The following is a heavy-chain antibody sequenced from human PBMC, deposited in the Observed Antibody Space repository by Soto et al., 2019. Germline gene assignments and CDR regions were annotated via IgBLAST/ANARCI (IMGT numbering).Heavy chain of an antibody. J-gene: IGHJ3*02. V-gene: IGHV3-74*03. CDR2: INSDGSV. D-gene: IGHD5-12*01. Sequence: EAQLVESGGGLVQPGGSLRLSCVASGFTFSDHWMQWVRQVPGERPAWVSRINSDGSVKADADSVKGRVTISRDNAKNTLYLQMNSLRVEDTAMYYCVRQYSDYDIWGQGTMVTVSS. CDR3: VRQYSDYDI. CDR1: GFTFSDHW.